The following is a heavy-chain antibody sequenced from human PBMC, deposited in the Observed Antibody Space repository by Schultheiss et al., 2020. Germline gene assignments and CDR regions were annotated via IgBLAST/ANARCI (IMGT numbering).Heavy chain of an antibody. CDR2: ISASGGIT. Sequence: GGSLRLSCAASGFTFSSYAMSWVRQAPGKGLEWVSGISASGGITYNVHSVKGRFIVSRDNSKNTLSLQMNSLRAEDTAVYYCARDPGVDYYDSSGYWGNRVSNGMDVWGQGTTVTVSS. J-gene: IGHJ6*02. V-gene: IGHV3-23*01. CDR3: ARDPGVDYYDSSGYWGNRVSNGMDV. D-gene: IGHD3-22*01. CDR1: GFTFSSYA.